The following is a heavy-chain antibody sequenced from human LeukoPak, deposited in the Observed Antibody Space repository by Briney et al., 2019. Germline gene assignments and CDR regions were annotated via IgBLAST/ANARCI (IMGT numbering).Heavy chain of an antibody. CDR1: GFTFNRFW. Sequence: GGSLRLSCAASGFTFNRFWMHWVRQVPGRGLVWVSHTNGDGRTTGYADSVRGRFTISRDNAKNTLYLQMNSLTVEDTAVYYCGRGMRDYYGLDYWGQGILVTVSS. J-gene: IGHJ4*02. CDR3: GRGMRDYYGLDY. CDR2: TNGDGRTT. D-gene: IGHD3-10*01. V-gene: IGHV3-74*01.